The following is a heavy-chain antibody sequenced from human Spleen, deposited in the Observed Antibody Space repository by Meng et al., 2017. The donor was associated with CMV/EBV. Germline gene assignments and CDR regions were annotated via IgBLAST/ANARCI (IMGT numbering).Heavy chain of an antibody. CDR3: ASFYDSSGYYYVGWDY. CDR1: GFTFGDYA. Sequence: GESLKISCTVSGFTFGDYAMRWVRQAPGKGLEWVSYISSSGSTIYYADSVKGRFTISRDNAKNSLYLQMNSLRAEDTAVYYCASFYDSSGYYYVGWDYWGQGMLVTVSS. J-gene: IGHJ4*02. V-gene: IGHV3-48*03. CDR2: ISSSGSTI. D-gene: IGHD3-22*01.